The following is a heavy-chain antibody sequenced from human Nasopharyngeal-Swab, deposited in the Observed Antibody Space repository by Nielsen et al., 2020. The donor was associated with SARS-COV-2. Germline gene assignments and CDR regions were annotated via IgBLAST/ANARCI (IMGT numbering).Heavy chain of an antibody. CDR1: GFTFSSYS. CDR3: ARDVVVETYYYYYMDV. Sequence: GESLKISCAASGFTFSSYSMNWVRQAPGKGLEWVSYISSSSSTIYYADSVKGRFTISRDSAKNSLYLQMNSLRAEDTAVYYCARDVVVETYYYYYMDVWGKGTTVTVSS. V-gene: IGHV3-48*01. J-gene: IGHJ6*03. CDR2: ISSSSSTI. D-gene: IGHD2-2*01.